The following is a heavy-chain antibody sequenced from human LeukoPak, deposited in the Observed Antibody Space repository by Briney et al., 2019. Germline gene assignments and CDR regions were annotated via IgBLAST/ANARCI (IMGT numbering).Heavy chain of an antibody. CDR2: VNPNSGNT. CDR3: ARGQEYSSSWYADWYLDL. CDR1: GGTFSSYA. J-gene: IGHJ2*01. Sequence: GASVKVSCKASGGTFSSYAISWVRQATGQGLEWMGWVNPNSGNTGYAQKFQGRVTMTRNTSISTAYMELSSLRSEDTAVYYCARGQEYSSSWYADWYLDLWGRGTLVTVSS. D-gene: IGHD6-13*01. V-gene: IGHV1-8*02.